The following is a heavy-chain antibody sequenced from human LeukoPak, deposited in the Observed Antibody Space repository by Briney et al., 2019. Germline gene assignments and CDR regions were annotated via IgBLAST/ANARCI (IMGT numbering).Heavy chain of an antibody. CDR3: ARHRLHRLYYDSSGYYHDAFDI. J-gene: IGHJ3*02. V-gene: IGHV3-11*01. D-gene: IGHD3-22*01. CDR2: ISSSGSTI. CDR1: GFTFSDYY. Sequence: GGSLRLSCAASGFTFSDYYMSWIRQAPGKGLEWVSYISSSGSTIYYADSVKGRFTISRDNAKKSLYLQMNSLRAEDTAVYYCARHRLHRLYYDSSGYYHDAFDIWGQGTMVTVSS.